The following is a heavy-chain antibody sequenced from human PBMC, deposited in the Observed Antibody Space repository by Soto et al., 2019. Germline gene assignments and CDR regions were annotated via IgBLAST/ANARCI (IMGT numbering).Heavy chain of an antibody. D-gene: IGHD5-18*01. CDR2: TSRDGGLQ. V-gene: IGHV3-30*18. Sequence: QVQLVESGGGVVQPGRSLRLSGAAFGFTFSTYGMQWIRQAPGKGLEWVAVTSRDGGLQYYADSVKGRFTISRDNSKNTLYLQMNGLKAEDTAVYYCAKELHSNGYGACFAFWGQGSLVTVSS. CDR3: AKELHSNGYGACFAF. CDR1: GFTFSTYG. J-gene: IGHJ5*01.